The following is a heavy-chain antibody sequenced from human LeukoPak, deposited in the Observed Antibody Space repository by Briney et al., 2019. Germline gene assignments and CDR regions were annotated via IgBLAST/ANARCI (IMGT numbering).Heavy chain of an antibody. V-gene: IGHV7-4-1*02. CDR2: INTNTANP. CDR1: GYTFTSYA. CDR3: ARADREDIVVVVAAYHYYYYGMDV. J-gene: IGHJ6*02. Sequence: ASVKVSCKASGYTFTSYAMNWVRQAPGQGLEWMGWINTNTANPTYAQGFTGRFVFSLDTSVSTAYLQISSLKAEDTAVYYCARADREDIVVVVAAYHYYYYGMDVWGQGTTVAVSS. D-gene: IGHD2-15*01.